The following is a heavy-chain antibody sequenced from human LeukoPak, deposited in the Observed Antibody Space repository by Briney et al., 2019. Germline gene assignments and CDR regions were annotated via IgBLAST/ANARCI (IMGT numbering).Heavy chain of an antibody. D-gene: IGHD2-21*01. V-gene: IGHV3-66*01. J-gene: IGHJ5*02. CDR1: GFSVSSSY. CDR2: IYSGGGT. CDR3: AKDYSALSA. Sequence: QTGGSLRLSCAASGFSVSSSYLSWVRQAPGKGLEWVSVIYSGGGTNYADSVKGRFTSSRDSSKNTLYLQMNSLRAEDTAVYYCAKDYSALSAWGQGTLVTVSS.